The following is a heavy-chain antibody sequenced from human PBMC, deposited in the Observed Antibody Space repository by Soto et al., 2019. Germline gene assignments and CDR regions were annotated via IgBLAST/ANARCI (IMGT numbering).Heavy chain of an antibody. J-gene: IGHJ4*02. D-gene: IGHD2-21*02. Sequence: QLVESGGGLVYPGGSLRLSCVGSGFSFSDYSMNWVRQAPGKGLQWISYISSSSDDIHYADSVKGRFTVSRDNAKNALFMQMNSLRDDDKAIYYCARLPKGSLVTAWGQGTQVTVAS. CDR3: ARLPKGSLVTA. CDR2: ISSSSDDI. V-gene: IGHV3-48*02. CDR1: GFSFSDYS.